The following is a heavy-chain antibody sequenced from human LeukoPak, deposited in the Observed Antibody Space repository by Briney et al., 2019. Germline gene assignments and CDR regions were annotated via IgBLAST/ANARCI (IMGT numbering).Heavy chain of an antibody. CDR3: ARDIGDRSSSWYGYMVGFDP. CDR2: IYYSGST. J-gene: IGHJ5*02. Sequence: SETLSLTCTVSGGSISSYYWSWIRQPPGKGLEWIGYIYYSGSTNYNPSLKSRVTISVDTSKNQFSLKLSSVTAADTAVYYCARDIGDRSSSWYGYMVGFDPWGQGTLVTVSS. V-gene: IGHV4-59*01. D-gene: IGHD6-13*01. CDR1: GGSISSYY.